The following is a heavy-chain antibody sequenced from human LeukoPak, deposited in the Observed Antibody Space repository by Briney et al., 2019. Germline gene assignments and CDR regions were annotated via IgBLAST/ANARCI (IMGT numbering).Heavy chain of an antibody. Sequence: ASVKVSCKASGYTFTGYYIHWVRQAPGQGLEWMGWINPNSGGTIYARKFQGRVTMTRDTSINTAYMELSRLISDDTAVYYCAKGRRDGSGSLLNDLWGRGTLVTVSS. CDR2: INPNSGGT. J-gene: IGHJ2*01. CDR1: GYTFTGYY. D-gene: IGHD3-10*01. V-gene: IGHV1-2*02. CDR3: AKGRRDGSGSLLNDL.